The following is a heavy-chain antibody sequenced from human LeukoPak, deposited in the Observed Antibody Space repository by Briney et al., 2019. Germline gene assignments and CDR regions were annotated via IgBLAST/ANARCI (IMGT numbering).Heavy chain of an antibody. D-gene: IGHD1-26*01. Sequence: GGSLRLSCAASGFTFSSYSMNWVRQAPGKGLEWVSSISSSSSYIYYADSVKGRFTISRDNAKNSLYLQMNSLRAEDTAVYYCARDESRPCSGSPGEIDYWGQGTLVTVSS. V-gene: IGHV3-21*01. CDR1: GFTFSSYS. J-gene: IGHJ4*02. CDR2: ISSSSSYI. CDR3: ARDESRPCSGSPGEIDY.